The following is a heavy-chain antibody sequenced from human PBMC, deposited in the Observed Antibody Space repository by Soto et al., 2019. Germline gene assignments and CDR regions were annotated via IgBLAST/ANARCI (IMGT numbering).Heavy chain of an antibody. CDR2: ISYDGSNR. Sequence: GGSLRLSCAASGFTFSVYAMHWVRQAPGKGLEWVAVISYDGSNRYYADSVKGRFTISRDNSKSTLYLQMNSLRTEDTSVYYCAREPPHRFLTGVEYWGQGALVTSPQ. D-gene: IGHD3-3*01. J-gene: IGHJ4*02. CDR1: GFTFSVYA. V-gene: IGHV3-30-3*01. CDR3: AREPPHRFLTGVEY.